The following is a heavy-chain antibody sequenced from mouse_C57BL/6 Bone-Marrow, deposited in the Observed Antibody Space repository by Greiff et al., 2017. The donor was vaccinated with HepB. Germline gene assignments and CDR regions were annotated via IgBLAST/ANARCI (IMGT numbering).Heavy chain of an antibody. V-gene: IGHV6-3*01. CDR3: AGRGVLQRTVAGDAMDY. Sequence: DVQLQESGGGLVQPGGSMKLSFVASGFTFSNYWMHWVRQTPEKGLEWVARIRLKSDNYATHYAEAVKGRFTISRDDSTSRVYLQMNNLRAHDTGIYYCAGRGVLQRTVAGDAMDYWGQGTSVTVSS. CDR1: GFTFSNYW. CDR2: IRLKSDNYAT. J-gene: IGHJ4*01. D-gene: IGHD1-1*01.